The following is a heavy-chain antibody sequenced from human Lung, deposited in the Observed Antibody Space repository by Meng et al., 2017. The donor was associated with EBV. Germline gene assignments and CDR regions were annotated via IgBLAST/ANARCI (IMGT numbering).Heavy chain of an antibody. CDR1: GGSISSGGYY. V-gene: IGHV4-31*01. J-gene: IGHJ4*02. D-gene: IGHD5-18*01. CDR2: IYYSGST. CDR3: ARAVDTGYFDY. Sequence: VQLQESGPGLVKPSQTLSLTCTVSGGSISSGGYYWSWIRQHPGKSLEWIGYIYYSGSTYYNPSFKSLVSISVDTSNNQFSLKLSSVTAADTAVYYCARAVDTGYFDYWGQGTLVTVSS.